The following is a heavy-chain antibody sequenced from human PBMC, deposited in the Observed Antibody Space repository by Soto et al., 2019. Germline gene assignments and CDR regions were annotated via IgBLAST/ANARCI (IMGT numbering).Heavy chain of an antibody. CDR1: GGSISSGGYY. CDR2: IYYSGST. Sequence: SETLSLTCTVSGGSISSGGYYWSWIRQHPGKGLEWIGYIYYSGSTYYNPSLKSRVTISVDTSKNQFSLKLSSVTAADTAVYYCARDSRVDEPAANYYYYMDVWGKGTTVTVSS. CDR3: ARDSRVDEPAANYYYYMDV. V-gene: IGHV4-31*03. J-gene: IGHJ6*03. D-gene: IGHD2-2*01.